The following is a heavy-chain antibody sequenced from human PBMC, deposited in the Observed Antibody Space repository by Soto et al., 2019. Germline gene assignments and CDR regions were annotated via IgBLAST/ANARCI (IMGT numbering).Heavy chain of an antibody. CDR3: ARIHYSNLGYYYYYMDV. D-gene: IGHD4-4*01. CDR1: SGSISSSNW. J-gene: IGHJ6*03. CDR2: IYHSGST. Sequence: PSETLSLTCAVSSGSISSSNWWSWVRQPPGKGLEWIGEIYHSGSTNYNPSLESRVTISVDKSKNQFSLKLSSVTAADTAVYYCARIHYSNLGYYYYYMDVWGKGTTVTVSS. V-gene: IGHV4-4*02.